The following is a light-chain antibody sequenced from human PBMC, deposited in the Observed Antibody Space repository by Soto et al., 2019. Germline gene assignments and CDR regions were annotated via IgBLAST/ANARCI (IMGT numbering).Light chain of an antibody. Sequence: DTQMTQSPSTLSASVGDRVTITCRASQSISSWLAWYQQKPGKAPKLLIFGASSLESGVPSRFSGSGSGTEFTLTITSLQPDDFATYYCQQYNAYLWTFGQGTKVEIK. CDR2: GAS. V-gene: IGKV1-5*01. CDR1: QSISSW. CDR3: QQYNAYLWT. J-gene: IGKJ1*01.